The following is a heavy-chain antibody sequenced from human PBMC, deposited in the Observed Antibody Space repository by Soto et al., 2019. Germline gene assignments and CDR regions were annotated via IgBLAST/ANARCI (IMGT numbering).Heavy chain of an antibody. CDR1: GYSFTSYW. CDR2: IYPGDSDT. Sequence: GESLKISCKGSGYSFTSYWIGWVRQMPGKGLEWMGIIYPGDSDTRYSPSFQGQVTISADKSISTAYLQWSSLKASDTALYYCAWHQWRDDYYYDGMVVGGQETTVAASS. J-gene: IGHJ6*02. CDR3: AWHQWRDDYYYDGMVV. V-gene: IGHV5-51*01. D-gene: IGHD6-19*01.